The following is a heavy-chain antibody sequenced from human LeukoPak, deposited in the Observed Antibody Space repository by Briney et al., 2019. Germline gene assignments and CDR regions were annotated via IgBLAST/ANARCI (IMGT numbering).Heavy chain of an antibody. V-gene: IGHV3-23*01. CDR2: ISGNGAST. CDR3: AKTSPYGGADY. J-gene: IGHJ4*02. CDR1: GFTFSRSD. D-gene: IGHD4/OR15-4a*01. Sequence: GGSLRLSCAASGFTFSRSDMSWVRQAPGKGLEWVSAISGNGASTYYADSVKGRFTISRDNSKNTLYLQINSLRAEDTAVYYCAKTSPYGGADYWGQGTLVTVSS.